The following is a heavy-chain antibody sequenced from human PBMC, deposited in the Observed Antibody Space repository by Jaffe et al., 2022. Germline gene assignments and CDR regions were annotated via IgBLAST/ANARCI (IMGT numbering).Heavy chain of an antibody. J-gene: IGHJ5*02. Sequence: QVQLVQSGAEVKKPGASVKVSCKASGYTFTSYDINWVRQATGQGLEWMGWMNPNSGNTGYAQKFQGRVTMTRNTSISTAYMELSSLRSEDTAVYYCARRGRVPAAHPAPANWFDPWGQGTLVTVSS. CDR1: GYTFTSYD. D-gene: IGHD2-2*01. V-gene: IGHV1-8*01. CDR3: ARRGRVPAAHPAPANWFDP. CDR2: MNPNSGNT.